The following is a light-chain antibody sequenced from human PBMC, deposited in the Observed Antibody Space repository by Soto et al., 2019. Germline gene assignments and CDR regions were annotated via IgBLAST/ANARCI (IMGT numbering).Light chain of an antibody. J-gene: IGKJ1*01. CDR3: QRYNSYWK. CDR2: DAS. CDR1: QSISSW. Sequence: DIQMTQSPSTLTASVRARVTITCRASQSISSWLAWYQQKPGNAPKILIYDASSLESGVPSRFSGSGSGTEFTLYISSLHPDDFATYSCQRYNSYWKFGQGTQVDIK. V-gene: IGKV1-5*01.